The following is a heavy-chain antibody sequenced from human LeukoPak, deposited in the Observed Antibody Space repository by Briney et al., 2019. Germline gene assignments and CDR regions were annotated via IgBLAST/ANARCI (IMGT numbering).Heavy chain of an antibody. CDR2: IIPISGTS. CDR3: ARWAGYTSGWYWGPFDY. D-gene: IGHD6-19*01. V-gene: IGHV1-69*13. Sequence: SVKVSCKASGGTFSSHAISWVRQAPGQGLEWMGAIIPISGTSNYAQKFWGRVTITADESTSTAYMELSSLRSEDTAVFYCARWAGYTSGWYWGPFDYWGQGTLVTVSS. J-gene: IGHJ4*02. CDR1: GGTFSSHA.